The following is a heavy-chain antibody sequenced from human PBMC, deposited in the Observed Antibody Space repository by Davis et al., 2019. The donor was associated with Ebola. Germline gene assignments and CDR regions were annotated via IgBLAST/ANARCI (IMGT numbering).Heavy chain of an antibody. Sequence: GESLKISCAVSGFTFSSYWMHWVRQAPGKGLVWVSRINSDGNSTSYADSVKGRFTISRDNAKNSLYLQMNSLRAEDTALYYCAKDYTAMVRGCDYWGQGTLVTVSS. V-gene: IGHV3-74*01. CDR1: GFTFSSYW. J-gene: IGHJ4*02. CDR3: AKDYTAMVRGCDY. D-gene: IGHD5-18*01. CDR2: INSDGNST.